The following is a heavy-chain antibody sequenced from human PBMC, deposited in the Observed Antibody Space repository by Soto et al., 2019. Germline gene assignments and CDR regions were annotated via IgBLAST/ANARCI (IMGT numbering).Heavy chain of an antibody. V-gene: IGHV4-4*02. CDR3: ARDRDYRIEDG. Sequence: QVQLQESGPGLVNPSGTLSLTCAVSGGSISNGDWWSWVRQPSGKGLEWIAEVHHSGRANYNPSLKSRVTISVDKSKNQFSLRLTSVTAADTAVYFCARDRDYRIEDGWGQGTLVTVSP. CDR2: VHHSGRA. J-gene: IGHJ4*02. CDR1: GGSISNGDW. D-gene: IGHD4-17*01.